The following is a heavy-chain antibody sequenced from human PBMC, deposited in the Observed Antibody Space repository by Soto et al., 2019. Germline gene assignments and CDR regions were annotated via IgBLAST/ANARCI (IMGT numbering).Heavy chain of an antibody. V-gene: IGHV3-53*01. D-gene: IGHD3-22*01. CDR2: IYSGGST. CDR3: ARDRVESGYPEYFQH. CDR1: GFTVSSNY. J-gene: IGHJ1*01. Sequence: EVQLVESGGGLIQPGGSLRLSCAASGFTVSSNYMSWVRQAPGKGLEWVSVIYSGGSTYYADSVKGRFTISRDNSKNTLYLQMNSRRAEDTAVYYCARDRVESGYPEYFQHWCQGTPVTVSS.